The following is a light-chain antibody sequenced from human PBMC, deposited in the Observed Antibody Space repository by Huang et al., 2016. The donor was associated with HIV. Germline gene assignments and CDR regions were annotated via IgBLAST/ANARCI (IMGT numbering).Light chain of an antibody. Sequence: DIQMTQSPSSVSASVGDRVTITCRASQGISSWLARDQQNPGKAPKLLIYAASTVQSGVPSRFSGSGSGTEFTLTISSLQREDFATYYCQQANSFPRSITCGQGTRLEIK. V-gene: IGKV1-12*01. CDR1: QGISSW. CDR2: AAS. J-gene: IGKJ5*01. CDR3: QQANSFPRSIT.